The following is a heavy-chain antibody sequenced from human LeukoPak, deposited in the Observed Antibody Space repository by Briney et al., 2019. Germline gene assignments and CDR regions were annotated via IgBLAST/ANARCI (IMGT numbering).Heavy chain of an antibody. CDR1: GGSISSSSYY. J-gene: IGHJ4*02. CDR2: IYYSGST. Sequence: SETLSLTCTVSGGSISSSSYYWGWIRQPPGKGLEWIGSIYYSGSTYYNPSLKSRVTISVDTSKNQFSLRLSSVTAADTAVYYCARVTGYIVEDYFDYWGQGTLVTVSS. V-gene: IGHV4-39*07. CDR3: ARVTGYIVEDYFDY. D-gene: IGHD3-22*01.